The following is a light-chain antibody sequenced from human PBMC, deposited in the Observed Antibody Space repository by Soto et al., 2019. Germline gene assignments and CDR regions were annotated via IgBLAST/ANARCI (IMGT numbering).Light chain of an antibody. CDR3: LQDYGDSWT. V-gene: IGKV1-6*01. Sequence: TQMTQSPLSLSASVGEKIIITCQANRDVGSDVSWYQQKPGQAPKLVIYAASNLYTGVPSRFSGRRSGTEFTLTISSLQPEDFASYYCLQDYGDSWTFGQGTKVDI. J-gene: IGKJ1*01. CDR2: AAS. CDR1: RDVGSD.